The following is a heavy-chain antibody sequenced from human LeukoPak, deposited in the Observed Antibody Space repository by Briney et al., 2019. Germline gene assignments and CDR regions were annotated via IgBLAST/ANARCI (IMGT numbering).Heavy chain of an antibody. CDR3: VRSRNSEQYSFDY. CDR2: IYYNGGT. D-gene: IGHD1-26*01. J-gene: IGHJ4*02. V-gene: IGHV4-31*01. CDR1: GGSISSGDYY. Sequence: SETLSLTCTVAGGSISSGDYYWTWIRQHPGKGLEWIGYIYYNGGTYYNPSLKSQVTISANTSKNQFSLKLTSVTGADTAMYYCVRSRNSEQYSFDYWGQGVLVTVSS.